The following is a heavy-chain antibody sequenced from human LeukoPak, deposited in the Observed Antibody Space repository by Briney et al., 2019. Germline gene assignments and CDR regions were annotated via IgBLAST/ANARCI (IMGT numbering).Heavy chain of an antibody. CDR3: VRGGYNYGVDY. V-gene: IGHV1-2*02. J-gene: IGHJ4*02. CDR1: GYTFTGYY. Sequence: ASVKVSCKASGYTFTGYYMHWVRQAPGQGLEWMGWINPKSGGTNYAQRFQGRVTMTRDTSISSAYMELSRLRSDDAAAYYCVRGGYNYGVDYWGQGTLVTVSS. CDR2: INPKSGGT. D-gene: IGHD5-18*01.